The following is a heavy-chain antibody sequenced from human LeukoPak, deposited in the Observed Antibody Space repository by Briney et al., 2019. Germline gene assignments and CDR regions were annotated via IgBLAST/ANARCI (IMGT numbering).Heavy chain of an antibody. J-gene: IGHJ4*02. CDR1: GGSVSSGSDS. CDR3: VRSLRLYNFDY. V-gene: IGHV4-61*01. Sequence: SDTLSLTCTVSGGSVSSGSDSWSWIRQPPGKGLEWVRYIYYSGSTNYNPSLISRVTMSVDTAKNQFSLKLRSVTAADTAVYYCVRSLRLYNFDYWGQGTLVTVSS. CDR2: IYYSGST.